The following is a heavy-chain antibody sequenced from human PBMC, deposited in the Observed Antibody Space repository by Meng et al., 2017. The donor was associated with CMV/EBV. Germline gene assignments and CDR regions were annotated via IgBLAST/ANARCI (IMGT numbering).Heavy chain of an antibody. V-gene: IGHV3-11*01. CDR2: ISSSGSTI. CDR3: ARWEVLEWLSNTPYYYYGMDV. Sequence: GASLKISCASSEFTFSYYYMSWIRQAPGKGLEWVSYISSSGSTIYYADSVKGRFTISRDNAKNSLYLQMNSLRAEDTAVYYCARWEVLEWLSNTPYYYYGMDVWGQGTTVTVS. CDR1: EFTFSYYY. J-gene: IGHJ6*02. D-gene: IGHD3-3*01.